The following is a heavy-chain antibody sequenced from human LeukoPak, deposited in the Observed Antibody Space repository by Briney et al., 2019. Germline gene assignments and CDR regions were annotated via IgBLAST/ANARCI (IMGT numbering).Heavy chain of an antibody. CDR1: GFSFSSYG. V-gene: IGHV3-33*01. Sequence: GGSLRLSCAASGFSFSSYGMHWVRQAPGKGLEWVAVIWYDGSNKYYADSVKGRFTISRDNSKNTLYLQMNSLRAEDTAVYYCARAHDSSGYYKEDPFDIWGQGTMVTVPS. CDR2: IWYDGSNK. D-gene: IGHD3-22*01. CDR3: ARAHDSSGYYKEDPFDI. J-gene: IGHJ3*02.